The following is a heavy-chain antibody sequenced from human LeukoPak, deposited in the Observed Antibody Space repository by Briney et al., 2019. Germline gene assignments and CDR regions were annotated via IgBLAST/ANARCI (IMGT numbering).Heavy chain of an antibody. D-gene: IGHD2-15*01. V-gene: IGHV3-23*01. CDR3: AKALSEEYCSGGSCYEMFDY. CDR2: ISGSGGST. CDR1: GFTSSSYA. J-gene: IGHJ4*02. Sequence: PGGSLRLSCPASGFTSSSYAMSWVRQAPGKGLEWVSAISGSGGSTYYADSVKGRFTISRDNSKNTLYLQMNSLRAEDTAVYYCAKALSEEYCSGGSCYEMFDYWGQGTLVTVSS.